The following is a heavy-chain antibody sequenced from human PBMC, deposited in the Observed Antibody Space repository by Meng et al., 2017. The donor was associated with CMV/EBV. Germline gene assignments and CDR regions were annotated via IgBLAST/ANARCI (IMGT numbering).Heavy chain of an antibody. D-gene: IGHD3-3*01. CDR3: ARGSPEWLLFGDYYYGMDV. J-gene: IGHJ6*02. Sequence: SETLSLTCAVYGGSFSGYYWSWIRQPPGKGLGWIGEINHSGSTNYNPSLKSRVTISVDTSKNQFSLKLSSVTAADTAVYYCARGSPEWLLFGDYYYGMDVWGQGTTVTVSS. CDR1: GGSFSGYY. CDR2: INHSGST. V-gene: IGHV4-34*01.